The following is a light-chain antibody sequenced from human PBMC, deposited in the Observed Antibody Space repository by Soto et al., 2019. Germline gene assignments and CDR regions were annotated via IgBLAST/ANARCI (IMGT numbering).Light chain of an antibody. CDR1: QGVTTN. Sequence: ERVMTQSPATLSVSPGERATLSCRAGQGVTTNFAWYQQKSGQSPRLLIYDVSIRATGVPARFSGTGSETDFTLTISGLQSEDSAVYFCQQYNNWPFSFGQGTRLEI. CDR3: QQYNNWPFS. V-gene: IGKV3-15*01. J-gene: IGKJ5*01. CDR2: DVS.